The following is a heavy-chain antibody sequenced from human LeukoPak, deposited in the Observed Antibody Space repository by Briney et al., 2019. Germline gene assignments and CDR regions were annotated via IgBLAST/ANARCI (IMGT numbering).Heavy chain of an antibody. J-gene: IGHJ5*02. CDR1: GGSVSSGSYY. D-gene: IGHD2-15*01. V-gene: IGHV4-61*01. CDR2: IYYSGST. Sequence: PSETLSLTRTVSGGSVSSGSYYWSWIRQPPGKGLEWIGYIYYSGSTNYNPSLKSRVTISVDTSKNQFSLKLSSVTAADTAVYYCASTVVVAATRSFDPWGQGTLVTVSS. CDR3: ASTVVVAATRSFDP.